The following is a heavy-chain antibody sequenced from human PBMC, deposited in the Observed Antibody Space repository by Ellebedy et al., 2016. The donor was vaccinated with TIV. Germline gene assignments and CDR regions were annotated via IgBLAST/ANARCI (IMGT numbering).Heavy chain of an antibody. CDR2: ISQSPGIT. CDR3: AKSRAGDLFDS. V-gene: IGHV3-23*01. D-gene: IGHD3-16*01. CDR1: GFNFSTYG. Sequence: GESLKISCETSGFNFSTYGMNWVRQAPGKGLEWVSTISQSPGITYYARSVKGRFTVSRDNSKSTVSLQMDSLRAEDTAIYYCAKSRAGDLFDSWGQGTLVTVSS. J-gene: IGHJ4*02.